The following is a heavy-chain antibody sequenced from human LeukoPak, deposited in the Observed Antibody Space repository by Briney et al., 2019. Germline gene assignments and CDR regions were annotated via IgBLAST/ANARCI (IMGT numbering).Heavy chain of an antibody. J-gene: IGHJ4*02. CDR2: ISSSSSTI. V-gene: IGHV3-48*01. CDR1: GFTFSSYR. D-gene: IGHD3-3*01. CDR3: ARDLKGSIFGVVILGY. Sequence: GGSLRLSCAASGFTFSSYRMNWVRQAPGKGLEWVSYISSSSSTIYYADSVKGRFTISRDNAKNSLYLQMNSLRAEDTAVYYCARDLKGSIFGVVILGYWGQGTLVTVSS.